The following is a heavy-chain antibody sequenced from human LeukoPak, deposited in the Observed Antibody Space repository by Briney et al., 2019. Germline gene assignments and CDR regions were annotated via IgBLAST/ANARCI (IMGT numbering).Heavy chain of an antibody. D-gene: IGHD6-19*01. V-gene: IGHV3-66*01. CDR1: GFTVSSNY. Sequence: PGGSLRLSCAASGFTVSSNYMSWVRQAPGKGLEWVSVIYSGGSTYYADSVKGRFTISRDNSKNTLYLQMNSLRAEDTAVYYCARDWVSSGWLDAFDIWGQGTMVTVSS. CDR2: IYSGGST. J-gene: IGHJ3*02. CDR3: ARDWVSSGWLDAFDI.